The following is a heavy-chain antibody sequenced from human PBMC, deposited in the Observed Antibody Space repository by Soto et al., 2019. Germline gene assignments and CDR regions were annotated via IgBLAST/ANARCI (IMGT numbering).Heavy chain of an antibody. J-gene: IGHJ6*02. Sequence: EVQLVESGGGLVQPGRSPRLSCAASGFTFDDYAMHWVRQAPGKGLEWVSGISWNSGSIGYADSVKGRFTISRDNAKNSLYLQMNSLRAEDTALYYCAKDGGSGWLYYYYGMDVWGQGTTVTVSS. V-gene: IGHV3-9*01. CDR3: AKDGGSGWLYYYYGMDV. CDR1: GFTFDDYA. CDR2: ISWNSGSI. D-gene: IGHD6-19*01.